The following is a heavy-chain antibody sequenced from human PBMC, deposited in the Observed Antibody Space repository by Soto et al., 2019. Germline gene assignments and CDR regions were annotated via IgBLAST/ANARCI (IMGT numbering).Heavy chain of an antibody. Sequence: QVHLVESGGGVVQPGRSLRLSCRTSGFIFTDFGIHWVRQAPGKGLEWVALIWYDGSKTYYADSVRGRFTISRDTSKNVVYLQMNSLRAEDTALYYCPRDYCSTSSCYDYWGQGSLVIVSS. V-gene: IGHV3-33*01. J-gene: IGHJ4*02. CDR3: PRDYCSTSSCYDY. D-gene: IGHD2-2*01. CDR2: IWYDGSKT. CDR1: GFIFTDFG.